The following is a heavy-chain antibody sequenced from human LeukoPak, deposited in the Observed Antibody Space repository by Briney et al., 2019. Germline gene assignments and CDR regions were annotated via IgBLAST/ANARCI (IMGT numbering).Heavy chain of an antibody. D-gene: IGHD3-22*01. CDR3: AREPSRSYYSLYYFDS. J-gene: IGHJ4*02. V-gene: IGHV3-66*01. CDR2: IYSGGST. CDR1: GSTFSRYF. Sequence: PGGSLRLSCVVSGSTFSRYFLSWVRQAPGKGLEWVSVIYSGGSTYYADSVKGRFTISRDNSKNTLYLQVNSLRAEDTAVYYCAREPSRSYYSLYYFDSWGQGTLVTVSS.